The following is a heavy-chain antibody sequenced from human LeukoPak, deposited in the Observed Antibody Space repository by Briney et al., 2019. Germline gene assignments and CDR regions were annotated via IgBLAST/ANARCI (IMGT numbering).Heavy chain of an antibody. V-gene: IGHV3-11*04. CDR3: AHLGGMVIQN. CDR2: ISSSSSYI. D-gene: IGHD3-16*01. J-gene: IGHJ1*01. CDR1: GFTFSDYY. Sequence: GGSLRLSCAASGFTFSDYYMSWIRQAPGRGLEWVSSISSSSSYIYYADSVKGRFTISRDNAKNSLYLQMNSLRADDTAVYYCAHLGGMVIQNWGQGTLVTVSS.